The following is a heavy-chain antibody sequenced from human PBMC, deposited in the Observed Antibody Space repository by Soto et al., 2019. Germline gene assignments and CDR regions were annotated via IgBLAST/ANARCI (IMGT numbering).Heavy chain of an antibody. D-gene: IGHD6-19*01. CDR3: ARDDGWLILDY. J-gene: IGHJ4*02. V-gene: IGHV3-21*06. CDR1: GFTFSSYA. Sequence: GGSLRLSCAASGFTFSSYAMNWVRQAPGKGLEWVAFITRSSSYIYYADSVRGRFTLSRDNAKNSLYLQMNSLRAEDTAIYYCARDDGWLILDYWGQGTLVTVSS. CDR2: ITRSSSYI.